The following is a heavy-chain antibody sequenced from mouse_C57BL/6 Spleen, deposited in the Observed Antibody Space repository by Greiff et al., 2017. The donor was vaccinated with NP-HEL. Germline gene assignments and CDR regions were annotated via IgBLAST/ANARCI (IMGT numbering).Heavy chain of an antibody. D-gene: IGHD2-3*01. Sequence: QVQLQQPGAELVKPGASVKMSCKASGYTFTSYWITWVKQRPGQGLEWIGDIYPGSGSTNYNEKFKSKATLTVDTSSSTAYMQLSSLTSEDSAVYYCARFYDGYSPFDYWGQGTTLTVSS. CDR1: GYTFTSYW. CDR2: IYPGSGST. J-gene: IGHJ2*01. CDR3: ARFYDGYSPFDY. V-gene: IGHV1-55*01.